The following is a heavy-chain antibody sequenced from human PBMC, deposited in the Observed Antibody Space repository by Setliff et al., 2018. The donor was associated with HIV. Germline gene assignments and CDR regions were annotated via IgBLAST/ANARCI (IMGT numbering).Heavy chain of an antibody. V-gene: IGHV3-23*01. CDR1: GFTFSTYA. CDR2: ISGGGYTT. CDR3: AKGGKGYSGRYYFDY. D-gene: IGHD1-26*01. Sequence: GGSLRLSCAASGFTFSTYAMSWVRQAPGKGLEWVSGISGGGYTTYYADSVKGRFTISRDSSKNTLFLQMNSLRAEDTAVYYCAKGGKGYSGRYYFDYWGQGTLVTVSS. J-gene: IGHJ4*02.